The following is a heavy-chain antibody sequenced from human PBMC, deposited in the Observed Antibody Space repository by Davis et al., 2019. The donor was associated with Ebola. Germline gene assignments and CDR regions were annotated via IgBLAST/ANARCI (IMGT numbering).Heavy chain of an antibody. V-gene: IGHV3-33*01. CDR1: GFSFDAFG. CDR2: IWYDENNS. D-gene: IGHD2-21*02. CDR3: AREVVVTAIHYYGMDV. J-gene: IGHJ6*02. Sequence: GESLKISCVASGFSFDAFGMNWVRQAPGKGLEWVATIWYDENNSYYADSVKGRFTISRDNSKNTLYLQMNSLRAEDTAMYYCAREVVVTAIHYYGMDVWGQGTTVTVSS.